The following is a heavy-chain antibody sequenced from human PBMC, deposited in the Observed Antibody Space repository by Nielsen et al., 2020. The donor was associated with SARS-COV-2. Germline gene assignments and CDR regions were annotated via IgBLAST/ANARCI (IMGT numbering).Heavy chain of an antibody. CDR2: VYYSGST. J-gene: IGHJ4*02. CDR1: GASISTSSYY. CDR3: ARRQGGWLQAVHYFDY. Sequence: SETLSLTCTVSGASISTSSYYWGWIRQPPGKGLEWIGSVYYSGSTNYTPSLKSRVTISVDTSKNQFSLKLSSVTAADTAVYYCARRQGGWLQAVHYFDYWGQGTLVTVSS. V-gene: IGHV4-39*01. D-gene: IGHD5-24*01.